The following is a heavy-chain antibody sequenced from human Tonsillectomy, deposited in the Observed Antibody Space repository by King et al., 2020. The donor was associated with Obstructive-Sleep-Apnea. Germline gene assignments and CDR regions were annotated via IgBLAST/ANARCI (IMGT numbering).Heavy chain of an antibody. D-gene: IGHD3-3*02. Sequence: VQLVESGGGVVEPGRSLRLSCAASGFTFSSYAMHWVRQAPGKGLEWVAVISSDGNNKYYADFVKGRFTISRGNSKNTLYLQLNSLRAEDTAVYYCARATHTPRVLGAGNRVLLDSWGQGALVTVSS. J-gene: IGHJ4*02. CDR3: ARATHTPRVLGAGNRVLLDS. CDR1: GFTFSSYA. CDR2: ISSDGNNK. V-gene: IGHV3-30*04.